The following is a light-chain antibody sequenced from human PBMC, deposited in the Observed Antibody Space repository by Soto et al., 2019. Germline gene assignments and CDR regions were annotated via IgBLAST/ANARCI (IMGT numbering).Light chain of an antibody. CDR3: SSYTSSGTWV. CDR1: SSDVGSYNR. CDR2: QVS. J-gene: IGLJ3*02. V-gene: IGLV2-18*02. Sequence: QSALTQPPSVSGSPGQSVTISCTGTSSDVGSYNRVSWYQQPPGTAPKLMICQVSNRPSGAPDLFSGSKSGNTASLTISGLQAEDEADYYCSSYTSSGTWVFGGGTKVTVL.